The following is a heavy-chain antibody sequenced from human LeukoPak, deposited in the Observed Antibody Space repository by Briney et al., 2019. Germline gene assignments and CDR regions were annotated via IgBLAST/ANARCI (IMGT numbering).Heavy chain of an antibody. Sequence: NTSQTLSLTCTVSGGPISSCDYYWSWIRQPPGKVLEWIGYIYYSGSTYYHPSLRSRVTISVDTSKNQYSLKLSSVTAADTAVYYCARLDEWLGNDYWGQGTLVTVSS. CDR1: GGPISSCDYY. J-gene: IGHJ4*02. V-gene: IGHV4-30-4*01. CDR2: IYYSGST. CDR3: ARLDEWLGNDY. D-gene: IGHD3-3*01.